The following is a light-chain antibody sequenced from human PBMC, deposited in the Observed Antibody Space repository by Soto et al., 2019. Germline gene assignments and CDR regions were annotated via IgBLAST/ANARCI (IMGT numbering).Light chain of an antibody. CDR3: QQRNIWPPVT. CDR1: QSVRSN. V-gene: IGKV3D-15*01. Sequence: EIVMTHSPAALSVSPGERVTLSCRASQSVRSNLAWYQQKPGQAPRLLIYGASTRATGIPARFSGSGSGTDFTLTISSLEPEDSAVYYCQQRNIWPPVTFGHGTRLEIK. CDR2: GAS. J-gene: IGKJ5*01.